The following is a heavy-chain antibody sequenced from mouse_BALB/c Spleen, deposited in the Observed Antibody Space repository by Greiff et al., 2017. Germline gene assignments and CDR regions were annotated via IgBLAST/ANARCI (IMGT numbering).Heavy chain of an antibody. Sequence: VQLQQSGPGLVKPSQSLSLTCSVTGYSITSGYYWNWIRQFPGNKLEWMGYISYDGSNNYNPSLKNRISITRDTSKNQFFLKLNSVTTEDTATYYCATIYYYGNDAMDYWGQGTSVTVSS. CDR2: ISYDGSN. J-gene: IGHJ4*01. CDR3: ATIYYYGNDAMDY. CDR1: GYSITSGYY. V-gene: IGHV3-6*02. D-gene: IGHD1-1*01.